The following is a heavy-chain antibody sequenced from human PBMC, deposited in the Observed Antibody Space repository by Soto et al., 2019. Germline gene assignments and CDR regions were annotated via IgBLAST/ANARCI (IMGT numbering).Heavy chain of an antibody. V-gene: IGHV3-21*06. CDR1: GFTFSRYG. Sequence: PGGSLRLSCAASGFTFSRYGMNWLRQAPGKGLEWVASISSSTSYVYYADSVKGRFSTSRDNAKNILYLEMCGLRTEDTAVYYCARDPSEGRVGNWFESWGQGTLVTVSS. CDR3: ARDPSEGRVGNWFES. J-gene: IGHJ5*01. CDR2: ISSSTSYV. D-gene: IGHD2-2*01.